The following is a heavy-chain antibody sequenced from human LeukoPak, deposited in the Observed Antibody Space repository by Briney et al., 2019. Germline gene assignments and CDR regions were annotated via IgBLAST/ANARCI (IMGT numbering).Heavy chain of an antibody. J-gene: IGHJ3*02. V-gene: IGHV3-7*02. CDR1: GFTFSSYW. D-gene: IGHD3-22*01. Sequence: GGSLRLSCAASGFTFSSYWMSWVRQAPGKGLEWVANIKQEGSEKYYVDSVKGRFTISRDNAKNSLYLQMNSLRDEDTAVYYCARAAPYYYDSSGYSAFDSWGQGTMVTVSA. CDR2: IKQEGSEK. CDR3: ARAAPYYYDSSGYSAFDS.